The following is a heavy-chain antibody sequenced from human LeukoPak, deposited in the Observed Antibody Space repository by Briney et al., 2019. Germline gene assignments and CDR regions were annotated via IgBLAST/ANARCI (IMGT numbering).Heavy chain of an antibody. V-gene: IGHV3-23*01. J-gene: IGHJ4*02. Sequence: PGGSLRLSCAASGFTFSSYAMSWVRQAPGKGLEWVSAVSGSGGSTYYADSVKGRFTISRDNSKNTLYLQMNSLRAEDTAVYYCAKEAHYYDSSGYYLDYWGQGTLVTVSS. CDR1: GFTFSSYA. D-gene: IGHD3-22*01. CDR3: AKEAHYYDSSGYYLDY. CDR2: VSGSGGST.